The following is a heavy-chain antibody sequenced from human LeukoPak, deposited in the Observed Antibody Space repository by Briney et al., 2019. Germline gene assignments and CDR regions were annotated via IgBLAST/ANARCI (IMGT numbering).Heavy chain of an antibody. J-gene: IGHJ4*02. V-gene: IGHV3-21*04. CDR1: GFTFSSYS. CDR3: AKDYCSSTSCSLFDY. CDR2: ISSSSSYI. D-gene: IGHD2-2*01. Sequence: GGSLRLSCAASGFTFSSYSMNWVRQAPGKGLEWVSSISSSSSYIYYADSVKGRFTISRDNAKNSLYLQMNSLRAEDTALYYCAKDYCSSTSCSLFDYWGQGTLVTVSS.